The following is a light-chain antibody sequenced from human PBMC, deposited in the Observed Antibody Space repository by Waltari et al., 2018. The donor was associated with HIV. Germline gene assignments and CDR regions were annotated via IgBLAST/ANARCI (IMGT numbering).Light chain of an antibody. CDR3: QVWDSATDHVL. Sequence: SSRLTQPPSVSVAPGETATITCGAINIERKSVHWYQQKAGQAPVVVMSYDTDRPAGIAERFSGFNSGHSATLIISRVGAGDEADYYCQVWDSATDHVLFGRGTRLTVL. V-gene: IGLV3-21*04. J-gene: IGLJ2*01. CDR2: YDT. CDR1: NIERKS.